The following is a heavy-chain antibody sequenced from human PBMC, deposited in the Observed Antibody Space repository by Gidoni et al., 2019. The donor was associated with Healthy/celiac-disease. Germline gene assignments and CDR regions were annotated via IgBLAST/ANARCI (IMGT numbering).Heavy chain of an antibody. Sequence: QVQLQESGPGLVKPSETLSLTCTVSGGSISSYYWSWIRQPPGKGLEWIGYIYYSGSTNYNPSLKSRVTISVDTSKNQFSLKLSSVTAADTAVYYCARWGYSSAVEGHAFDWFDPWGQGTLVTVSS. J-gene: IGHJ5*02. CDR1: GGSISSYY. CDR2: IYYSGST. V-gene: IGHV4-59*08. D-gene: IGHD6-25*01. CDR3: ARWGYSSAVEGHAFDWFDP.